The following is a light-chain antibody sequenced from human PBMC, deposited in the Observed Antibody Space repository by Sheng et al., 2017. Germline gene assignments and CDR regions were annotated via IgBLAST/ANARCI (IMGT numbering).Light chain of an antibody. CDR1: QRVSNN. Sequence: EIVMTQSPATLSVSPGERATLSCRASQRVSNNLAWYQQKPGQAPRLLIYGTSTRATGIPARFSGSGSGTEFTLTISSLQSEDFAVYYCQQYNNWPLTFGGGTKVEI. CDR3: QQYNNWPLT. CDR2: GTS. V-gene: IGKV3-15*01. J-gene: IGKJ4*01.